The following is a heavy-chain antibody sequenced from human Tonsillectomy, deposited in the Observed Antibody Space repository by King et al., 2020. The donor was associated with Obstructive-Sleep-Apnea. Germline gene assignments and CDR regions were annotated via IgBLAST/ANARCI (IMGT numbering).Heavy chain of an antibody. CDR1: GDSISSYY. D-gene: IGHD6-13*01. CDR2: IYYSGIT. J-gene: IGHJ3*02. Sequence: VQLQESGPGLVKPSETLSLTCTVSGDSISSYYWSCILQPPGKGLEWIGYIYYSGITNYNPSLNSPVTITVDTSKNQFSLKLSSLTAADTAVYYCARRKIAAAGAFDIWGQGTMVTVSS. V-gene: IGHV4-59*08. CDR3: ARRKIAAAGAFDI.